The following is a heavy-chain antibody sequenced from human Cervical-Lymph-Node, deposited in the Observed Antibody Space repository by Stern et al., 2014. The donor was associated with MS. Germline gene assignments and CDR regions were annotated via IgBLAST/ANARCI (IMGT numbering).Heavy chain of an antibody. CDR2: IYYSGST. Sequence: VQLLESGPGLVKPSDTLSLTSAVSGYSISSSNWWGWIRQPPGKGLEWIGYIYYSGSTYYNPSLKSRVTMSVDTSKNQFSLKLSSVTAVDTAVYYCARLTAVAGTNWYFDLWGRGTLVTVSS. V-gene: IGHV4-28*01. CDR3: ARLTAVAGTNWYFDL. J-gene: IGHJ2*01. CDR1: GYSISSSNW. D-gene: IGHD6-19*01.